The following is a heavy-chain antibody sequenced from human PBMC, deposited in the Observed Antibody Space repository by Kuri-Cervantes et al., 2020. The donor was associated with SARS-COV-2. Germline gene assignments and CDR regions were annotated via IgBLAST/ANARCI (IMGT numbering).Heavy chain of an antibody. Sequence: SETLSLTCAVSGGSISSGGYSWSWIRQPPGKGLEWIGYIYHSGSTYYNPSLKSRVTISVDTSKNQFSLKLSSVTAADTAVYYCARDGLGYDYVWGSYRYDYWGQGTLVTVSS. CDR1: GGSISSGGYS. J-gene: IGHJ4*02. D-gene: IGHD3-16*02. CDR2: IYHSGST. CDR3: ARDGLGYDYVWGSYRYDY. V-gene: IGHV4-30-2*01.